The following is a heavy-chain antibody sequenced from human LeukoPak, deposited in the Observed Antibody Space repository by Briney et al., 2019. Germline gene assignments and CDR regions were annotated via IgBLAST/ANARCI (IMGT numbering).Heavy chain of an antibody. J-gene: IGHJ4*02. CDR1: GFSVSTSG. D-gene: IGHD6-19*01. Sequence: LPGGSLRLSCTVSGFSVSTSGMSWVRQAQGKGLQTISAISVEGESAYYADSVKGRFTISRDNSKNTLYLQMNSLRVEDTAVYFRAQGYGNGWYPHWGQGSLVSVSS. CDR2: ISVEGESA. CDR3: AQGYGNGWYPH. V-gene: IGHV3-23*01.